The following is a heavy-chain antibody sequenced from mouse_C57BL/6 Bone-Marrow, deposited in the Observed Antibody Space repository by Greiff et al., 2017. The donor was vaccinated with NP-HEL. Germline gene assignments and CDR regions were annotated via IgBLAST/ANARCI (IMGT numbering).Heavy chain of an antibody. J-gene: IGHJ1*03. V-gene: IGHV2-9-1*01. CDR3: ARMGYYYGSSPWYFDV. D-gene: IGHD1-1*01. CDR2: IWTGGGT. Sequence: VQLQQSGPGLVAPSQSLSITCTVSGFSLTSYAISWVRQPPGKGLEWLGVIWTGGGTNYNSALKSRLSISKDNSKSQVFLKMNSLQTDDTARYYCARMGYYYGSSPWYFDVWGTGTTVTVSS. CDR1: GFSLTSYA.